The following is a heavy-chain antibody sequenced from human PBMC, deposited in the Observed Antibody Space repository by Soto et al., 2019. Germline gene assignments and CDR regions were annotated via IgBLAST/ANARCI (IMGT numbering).Heavy chain of an antibody. CDR2: IIPIFGTA. V-gene: IGHV1-69*13. D-gene: IGHD1-1*01. CDR3: ARKEIQLERPDHGLHYYYYGMDV. J-gene: IGHJ6*02. CDR1: GGTFSSYA. Sequence: EASVKVSCKASGGTFSSYAISWVRQAPGQGLEWMGGIIPIFGTANYAQKFQGRVTITADESTSTAYMELSSLRSEDTAVYYCARKEIQLERPDHGLHYYYYGMDVWGQGTTVTVSS.